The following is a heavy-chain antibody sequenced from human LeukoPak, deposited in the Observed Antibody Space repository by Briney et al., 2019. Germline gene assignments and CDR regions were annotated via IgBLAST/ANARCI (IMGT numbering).Heavy chain of an antibody. V-gene: IGHV3-23*01. CDR2: ISGSGGST. CDR3: AKDRGIVVVNWFDP. Sequence: GGSLRLSCAASGFTFSSYEMNWVRQAPGKGLEWVSAISGSGGSTYYADSVKGRFTISRDNSKNTLYLQMNSLRAEDTAVYYCAKDRGIVVVNWFDPWGQGTLVTVSS. CDR1: GFTFSSYE. D-gene: IGHD3-22*01. J-gene: IGHJ5*02.